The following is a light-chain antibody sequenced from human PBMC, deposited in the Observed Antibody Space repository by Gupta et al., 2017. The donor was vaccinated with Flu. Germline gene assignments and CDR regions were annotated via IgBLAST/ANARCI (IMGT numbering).Light chain of an antibody. Sequence: QSALTQPPSASGSPGQSVTISCTGSSSDVGTYNYVSWYQHHPGQAPNLLIYEVSKRPPGVPDRFSGSKSGTTASLHVSGLQAEDEGEYYCDSYEGSNNRYVFGTGTKVTVL. J-gene: IGLJ1*01. CDR2: EVS. CDR1: SSDVGTYNY. V-gene: IGLV2-8*01. CDR3: DSYEGSNNRYV.